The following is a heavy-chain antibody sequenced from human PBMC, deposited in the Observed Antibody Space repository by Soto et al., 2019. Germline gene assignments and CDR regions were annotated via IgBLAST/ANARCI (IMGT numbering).Heavy chain of an antibody. Sequence: QVHLVQSGAEVQKPGASVRISCQASGYAFTTSAIHWVRQAPGQSLEWMGWINPATGDTEYSQDVRGRVTSALDTSTTTAYMDLRSLASHDTAVYYCARAAGRSKLLPFYFDPWGQGTLVTVSS. J-gene: IGHJ5*02. V-gene: IGHV1-3*01. D-gene: IGHD1-26*01. CDR1: GYAFTTSA. CDR2: INPATGDT. CDR3: ARAAGRSKLLPFYFDP.